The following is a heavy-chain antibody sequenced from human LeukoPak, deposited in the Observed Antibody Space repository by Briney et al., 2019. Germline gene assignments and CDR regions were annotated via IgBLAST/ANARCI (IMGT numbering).Heavy chain of an antibody. J-gene: IGHJ3*02. CDR2: IYYSGST. CDR3: ARRKYYYDSSGYALGDQAFDI. CDR1: GESISGFY. V-gene: IGHV4-59*01. D-gene: IGHD3-22*01. Sequence: SETLSLTCTVSGESISGFYWTWIRQPPGKGLEWIGYIYYSGSTNYNPSLKSRVTISVDTSKNQFSLKLSSVTAADTAVYYCARRKYYYDSSGYALGDQAFDIWGQGTMVTVSS.